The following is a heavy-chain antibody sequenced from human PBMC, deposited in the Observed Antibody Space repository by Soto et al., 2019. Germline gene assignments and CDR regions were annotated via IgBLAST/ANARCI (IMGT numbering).Heavy chain of an antibody. D-gene: IGHD3-22*01. J-gene: IGHJ4*02. CDR2: ISAYNGNT. V-gene: IGHV1-18*01. CDR1: GYTFTSYG. Sequence: ASVKVSCKASGYTFTSYGISWVRQAPGQGLEWVGWISAYNGNTNYAQKFQGRVTMTTDTSTSIAYMELRSLRSDDTAVYYCARDSGPRDYYNSSGGDYRGQGTLVTVSS. CDR3: ARDSGPRDYYNSSGGDY.